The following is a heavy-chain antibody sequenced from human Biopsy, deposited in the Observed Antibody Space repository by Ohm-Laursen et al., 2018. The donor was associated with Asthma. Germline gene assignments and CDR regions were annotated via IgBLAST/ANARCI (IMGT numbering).Heavy chain of an antibody. Sequence: GSSVMVSCKISGYSLTDLSMHWVRQAPGQGLEWMGGHDHEEGGTVNAWRFQGRVTMTEDTSTDTAYMELSSLSSDDTAVYYCASDFPKDYVRYNFQFWGQGTLVTVSS. CDR3: ASDFPKDYVRYNFQF. CDR2: HDHEEGGT. V-gene: IGHV1-24*01. D-gene: IGHD4-17*01. J-gene: IGHJ4*02. CDR1: GYSLTDLS.